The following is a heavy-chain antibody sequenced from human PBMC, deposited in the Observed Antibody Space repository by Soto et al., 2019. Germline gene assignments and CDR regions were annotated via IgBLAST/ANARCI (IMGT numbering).Heavy chain of an antibody. CDR2: IHYSGST. J-gene: IGHJ4*02. V-gene: IGHV4-59*08. D-gene: IGHD6-13*01. CDR1: GGSINNHY. CDR3: ARRPGVAAFDY. Sequence: SETLSLTCTVSGGSINNHYWSWIRQPPGKGLEWIGYIHYSGSTNYNASLKSRVTISVDTSKNQFSLKLSSVTAADTAVYYCARRPGVAAFDYWGQGTLVTVSS.